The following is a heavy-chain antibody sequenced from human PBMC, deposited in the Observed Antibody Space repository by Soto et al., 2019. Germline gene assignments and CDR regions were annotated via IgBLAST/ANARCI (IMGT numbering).Heavy chain of an antibody. V-gene: IGHV3-11*01. J-gene: IGHJ6*02. Sequence: QVQLVESGGGLVKPGGSLRLSCAASGLTFSDYCMNWIRQAPGKGLEWVSYISSSGRTIYYADSVKGRFTISRDNAKNXXKXQXXSLRAEDTAVYYCARDLGLVLVHSNSPLYYYGMDVWGQGTTVTVS. D-gene: IGHD6-6*01. CDR2: ISSSGRTI. CDR1: GLTFSDYC. CDR3: ARDLGLVLVHSNSPLYYYGMDV.